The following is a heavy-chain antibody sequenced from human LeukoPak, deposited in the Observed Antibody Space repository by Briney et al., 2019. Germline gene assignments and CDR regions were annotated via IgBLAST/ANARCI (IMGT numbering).Heavy chain of an antibody. J-gene: IGHJ3*02. CDR3: AREFWSHRSGNLQAFDI. Sequence: ASQTLSLTCTVSGGSISSRTYYWSWIRQPAGKGLEWIGRIYTSGSTKYNPSLKSRVTISVDTSKNQFSLKLRSVTAADTAVYYCAREFWSHRSGNLQAFDIWDQGTMFTVSS. CDR1: GGSISSRTYY. CDR2: IYTSGST. D-gene: IGHD3-10*01. V-gene: IGHV4-61*02.